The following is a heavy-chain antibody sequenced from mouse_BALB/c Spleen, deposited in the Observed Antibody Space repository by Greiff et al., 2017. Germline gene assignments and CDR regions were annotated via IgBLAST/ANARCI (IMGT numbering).Heavy chain of an antibody. CDR3: ARGNSRYYYAMDY. CDR2: IYPYNGGT. J-gene: IGHJ4*01. D-gene: IGHD2-1*01. CDR1: GYTFTDYN. Sequence: VQLKQSGPELVKPGASVKISCKASGYTFTDYNMHWVKQSHGKSLEWIGYIYPYNGGTGYNQKFKSKATLTVDNSSSTAYMELRSLTSEDSAVYYCARGNSRYYYAMDYWGQGTSVTVSS. V-gene: IGHV1S29*02.